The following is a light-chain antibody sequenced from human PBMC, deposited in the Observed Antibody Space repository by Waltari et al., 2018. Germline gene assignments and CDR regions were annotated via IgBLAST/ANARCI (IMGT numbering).Light chain of an antibody. CDR1: TRDVGGYNY. CDR2: DVS. CDR3: CSYAGRV. V-gene: IGLV2-11*01. J-gene: IGLJ3*02. Sequence: QSALPQPRSVPGSPGQSVTISCTGPTRDVGGYNYVSWYQQHPGKAPKLMIYDVSKRPSGVPDRFSGSKSGNTASLTISGLQAEDEADYYCCSYAGRVFGGGTKLTVL.